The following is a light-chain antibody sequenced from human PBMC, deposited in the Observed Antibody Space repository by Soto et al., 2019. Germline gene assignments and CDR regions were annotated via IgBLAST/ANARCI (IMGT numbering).Light chain of an antibody. CDR1: QGIDTS. CDR3: PKYTCASFT. CDR2: AAS. Sequence: DIQMTQSPSSLSASVGDRVTITCRASQGIDTSLAWYQQKPGQVPKLLIYAASTLHSGVPSRFSGSRSGTDFTLTISCLKTEGGASGFCPKYTCASFTFGPGNTVDIE. J-gene: IGKJ3*01. V-gene: IGKV1-27*01.